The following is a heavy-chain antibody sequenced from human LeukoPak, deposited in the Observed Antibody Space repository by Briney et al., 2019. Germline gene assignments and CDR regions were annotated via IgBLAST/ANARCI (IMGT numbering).Heavy chain of an antibody. Sequence: PGGSLRLSCAASGFSFSDYNMNWVRQAPGKGLEWLSYISTSSSTMYYADSVKGRFTISRDNAKNSLYLQMNSLRAEDTAVYYCAKDRRREYFDWGAPDYWGQGTLVTVSS. V-gene: IGHV3-48*01. CDR3: AKDRRREYFDWGAPDY. J-gene: IGHJ4*02. CDR2: ISTSSSTM. CDR1: GFSFSDYN. D-gene: IGHD3-9*01.